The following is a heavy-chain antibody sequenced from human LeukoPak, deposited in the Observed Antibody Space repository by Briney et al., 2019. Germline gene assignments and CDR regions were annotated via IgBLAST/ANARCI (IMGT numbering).Heavy chain of an antibody. V-gene: IGHV3-21*01. CDR3: ARRHYCSSTSCYLDV. D-gene: IGHD2-2*01. Sequence: PGGSLRLSCAASGFTFSSYSMNWVCQAPGKGLEWVSSISSSSSYIYYADSVKGRFTISRDNAKNSLYLQMNSLRAEDTAVYYCARRHYCSSTSCYLDVWGKGTTVTVSS. CDR2: ISSSSSYI. CDR1: GFTFSSYS. J-gene: IGHJ6*04.